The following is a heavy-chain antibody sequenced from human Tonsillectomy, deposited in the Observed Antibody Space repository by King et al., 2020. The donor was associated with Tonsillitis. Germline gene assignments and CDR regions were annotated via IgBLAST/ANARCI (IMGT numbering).Heavy chain of an antibody. J-gene: IGHJ3*02. V-gene: IGHV3-21*01. CDR2: MSSSRSYI. CDR3: ARDSGGRGVYGNAFDI. CDR1: GFTFSSYS. Sequence: EVQLVESGGGLVKPGGSLRLSCAASGFTFSSYSMNWVRQAPGKGLEWVSSMSSSRSYIYYADSVKGRFTISRDNAKNSLYLQMNSLRAEDTAVYYCARDSGGRGVYGNAFDIWGQGTMVTVSS. D-gene: IGHD5/OR15-5a*01.